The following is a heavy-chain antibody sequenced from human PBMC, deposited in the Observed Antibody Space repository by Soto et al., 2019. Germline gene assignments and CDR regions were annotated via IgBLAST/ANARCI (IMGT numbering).Heavy chain of an antibody. CDR2: IYYSGST. J-gene: IGHJ6*02. D-gene: IGHD3-22*01. CDR3: ARDAYYYDSSGYYSAYYYYYGMHV. Sequence: SETLSLTCTVSGGSISSYYWSWIRQPPGKGLEWIGYIYYSGSTNYNPSLKSRVTISVDTSKNQFSLKLSSVTAADTAVYYCARDAYYYDSSGYYSAYYYYYGMHVWGQGTTVTVSS. V-gene: IGHV4-59*01. CDR1: GGSISSYY.